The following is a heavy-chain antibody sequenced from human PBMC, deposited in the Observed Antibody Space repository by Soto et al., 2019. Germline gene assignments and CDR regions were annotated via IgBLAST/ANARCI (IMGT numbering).Heavy chain of an antibody. V-gene: IGHV5-10-1*01. J-gene: IGHJ6*02. D-gene: IGHD2-2*01. Sequence: GESLKISCKGSGYSFTSYWISWVRQMPGKGLEWMGRIDPSDSYANYSPSFQGHVTISADKSISTAYLQWSSLKASDTAMYYCARIVPAATFYYYGMDVWGQGTTVTVSS. CDR1: GYSFTSYW. CDR2: IDPSDSYA. CDR3: ARIVPAATFYYYGMDV.